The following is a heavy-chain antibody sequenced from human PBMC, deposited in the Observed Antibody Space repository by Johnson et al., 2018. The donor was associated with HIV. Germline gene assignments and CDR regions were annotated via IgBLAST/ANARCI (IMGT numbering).Heavy chain of an antibody. Sequence: QVLLVESGGGVVQPGRSLRLSCAASGFTFSSYAMHWVRQAPGKGLEWITVISYDGSIKYFADSVKGRFTISRDNSKNTLYLQMNSLRAEDTALYYCARESRSGTGNVPGRHALDVWGQGTMVTVSS. CDR3: ARESRSGTGNVPGRHALDV. J-gene: IGHJ3*01. V-gene: IGHV3-30*14. D-gene: IGHD1-1*01. CDR1: GFTFSSYA. CDR2: ISYDGSIK.